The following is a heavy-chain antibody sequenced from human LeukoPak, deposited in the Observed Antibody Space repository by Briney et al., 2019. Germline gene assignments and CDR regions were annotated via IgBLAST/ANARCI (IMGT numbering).Heavy chain of an antibody. V-gene: IGHV3-7*01. CDR3: ARWGQTSVYYYVDN. Sequence: GGSLRLSCGASGFTLSSNWMTWVRQAPGRGLEWVASINQDGSVKYYVDSVKGRFTISRDNARNSLSLQMNSLGVEDTAVYFCARWGQTSVYYYVDNWGQGTLVTVSS. J-gene: IGHJ4*02. CDR1: GFTLSSNW. CDR2: INQDGSVK. D-gene: IGHD5/OR15-5a*01.